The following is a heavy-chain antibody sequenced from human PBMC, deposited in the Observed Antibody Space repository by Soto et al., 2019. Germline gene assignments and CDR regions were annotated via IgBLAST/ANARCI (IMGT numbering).Heavy chain of an antibody. J-gene: IGHJ5*02. Sequence: SVEVSCTASGGTFNSYVISWLRQAPGRGLEWMGGIIPLFGTTNYAQKFRGRVTVTADESTSTVYMEVRSLRFEDTAVYYCARAHGSSWYNWFDPWGQGTLVTVSS. D-gene: IGHD6-13*01. CDR3: ARAHGSSWYNWFDP. CDR2: IIPLFGTT. V-gene: IGHV1-69*01. CDR1: GGTFNSYV.